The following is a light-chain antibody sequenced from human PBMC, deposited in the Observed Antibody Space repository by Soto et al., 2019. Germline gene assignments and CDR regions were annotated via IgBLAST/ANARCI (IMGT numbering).Light chain of an antibody. CDR2: EGI. V-gene: IGLV2-23*01. J-gene: IGLJ2*01. CDR3: FSYACSGTDNYV. CDR1: SSDIGTYNL. Sequence: QSALTQPASVSGSPGQSITISCTGTSSDIGTYNLVSWYQHYPGKAPKLMIYEGIKRPSGVSNRFSGSKSGNTAFLTISGLQAEDEADYYCFSYACSGTDNYVFGGGTKLTVL.